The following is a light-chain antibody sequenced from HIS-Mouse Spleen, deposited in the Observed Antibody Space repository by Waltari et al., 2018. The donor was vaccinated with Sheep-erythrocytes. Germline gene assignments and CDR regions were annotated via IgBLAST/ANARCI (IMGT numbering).Light chain of an antibody. CDR2: AAS. CDR1: QSISSY. J-gene: IGKJ3*01. CDR3: QQSYSTPQFT. Sequence: DIQMTQSPSSLSASVGDRVTITCRASQSISSYLNWYQQKQGKAPKLLIYAASSLQSGVPSRFSGSGSGTDFTLTISSLQPEDFATYYCQQSYSTPQFTFGPWTKVDIK. V-gene: IGKV1-39*01.